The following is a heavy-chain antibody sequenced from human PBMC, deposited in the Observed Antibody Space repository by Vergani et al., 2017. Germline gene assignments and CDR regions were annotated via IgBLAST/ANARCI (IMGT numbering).Heavy chain of an antibody. V-gene: IGHV3-9*01. CDR2: ISWNSGSI. Sequence: EVQLVESGGGLVQPGRSLRLSCAASGFTFDDYAMHWVRQAPGKGLEWVSGISWNSGSIGYADSVKGRFTISRDNAKNSLYLQMNSLRAEDTALYYCAKDITYDSSGYYPPTFDYWGQGTLVTVSS. CDR3: AKDITYDSSGYYPPTFDY. CDR1: GFTFDDYA. D-gene: IGHD3-22*01. J-gene: IGHJ4*02.